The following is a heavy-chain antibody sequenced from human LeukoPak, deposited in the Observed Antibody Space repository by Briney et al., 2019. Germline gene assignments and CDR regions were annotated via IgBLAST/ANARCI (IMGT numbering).Heavy chain of an antibody. CDR3: ARVPYSSSWPRGY. V-gene: IGHV4-38-2*02. CDR2: IYHSGST. CDR1: GYSISSGYY. Sequence: SETLSLTCTVSGYSISSGYYWGWIRQPPGRGLEWIGSIYHSGSTYYNPSLKSRVTISVDTSKNQFSLKLNSVTAADTAVYYCARVPYSSSWPRGYWDQGTLVTVSS. J-gene: IGHJ4*02. D-gene: IGHD6-13*01.